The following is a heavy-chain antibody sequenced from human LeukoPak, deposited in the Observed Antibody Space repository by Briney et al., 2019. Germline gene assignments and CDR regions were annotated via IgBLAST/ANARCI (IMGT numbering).Heavy chain of an antibody. CDR1: GGSISSDNW. CDR3: ARGPSVAAHLDY. D-gene: IGHD5-12*01. V-gene: IGHV4-4*02. CDR2: IYHSGST. J-gene: IGHJ4*02. Sequence: SETLSLTCAVSGGSISSDNWWTWVRQPPGKGLEWIGEIYHSGSTNYNPSLRSRVTLSVDKSKNQFSLKLTSVTAADTAVYYCARGPSVAAHLDYWGQGTLVTVSS.